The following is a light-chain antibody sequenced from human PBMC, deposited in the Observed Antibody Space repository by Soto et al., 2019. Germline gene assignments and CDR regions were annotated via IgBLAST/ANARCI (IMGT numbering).Light chain of an antibody. CDR3: QQYGGVPYT. CDR2: GAS. CDR1: ESLSRDY. V-gene: IGKV3-20*01. J-gene: IGKJ2*01. Sequence: EIVLTQSPGTLSLSPGERATLSCRASESLSRDYLAWYQQRLGQAPRLLIYGASSVATGIPDRFSGSGSGTDFTLTISRLEPEDFAIYYCQQYGGVPYTFGQGTKLEIK.